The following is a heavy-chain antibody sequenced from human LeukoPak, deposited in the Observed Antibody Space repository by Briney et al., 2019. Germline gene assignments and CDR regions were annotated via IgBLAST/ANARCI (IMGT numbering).Heavy chain of an antibody. CDR2: IYHSGST. V-gene: IGHV4-59*12. CDR1: GGSISSYY. Sequence: SETLSLTCTVSGGSISSYYWSWIRQPPGKGLEWIGEIYHSGSTNYNPSLKSRVTISVDKSKHQFSLKLSSVTAADTAVYYCARVLVRGVITSGWFDPWGQGTLVTVSS. J-gene: IGHJ5*02. CDR3: ARVLVRGVITSGWFDP. D-gene: IGHD3-10*01.